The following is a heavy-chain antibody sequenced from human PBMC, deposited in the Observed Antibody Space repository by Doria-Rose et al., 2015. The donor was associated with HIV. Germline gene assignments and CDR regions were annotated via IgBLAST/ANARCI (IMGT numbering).Heavy chain of an antibody. J-gene: IGHJ4*02. Sequence: QVQLQQWDAGLLKPSETLSLTCAVYGGSFSDHYWSWIRQPPGKGLEWIGEINDTGSANYNPSLKSRVTISVDTSKNQFSLKVSSVTAADTAVYYCARVQDNYITSPVDYWGKG. CDR2: INDTGSA. CDR3: ARVQDNYITSPVDY. V-gene: IGHV4-34*01. CDR1: GGSFSDHY. D-gene: IGHD2-15*01.